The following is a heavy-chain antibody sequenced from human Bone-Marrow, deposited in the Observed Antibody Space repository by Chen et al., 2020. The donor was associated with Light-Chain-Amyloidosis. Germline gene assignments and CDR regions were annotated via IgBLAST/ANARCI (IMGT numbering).Heavy chain of an antibody. J-gene: IGHJ6*02. Sequence: QVQVVQSGAEVMKPGASVKVSCKSSGYSFFSYAMHWVRHAPGQRLEWMGWINIVNNDAKSSQKFRDRLTITMDPSASTVYMELRSLRSEDTAVYYCARGVNYAMDVWGQGTTVIVSS. V-gene: IGHV1-3*04. CDR1: GYSFFSYA. CDR2: INIVNNDA. CDR3: ARGVNYAMDV.